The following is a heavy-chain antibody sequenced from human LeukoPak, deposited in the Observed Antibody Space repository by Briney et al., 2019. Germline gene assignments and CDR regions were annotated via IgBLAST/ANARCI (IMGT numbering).Heavy chain of an antibody. CDR2: ITTSSTYT. CDR3: ARELAVAGINWFDP. J-gene: IGHJ5*02. CDR1: GFSFSSYN. D-gene: IGHD6-19*01. V-gene: IGHV3-21*01. Sequence: GGSLRLSCAASGFSFSSYNMNWVRQAPGKGLEWVSSITTSSTYTFYADSVKGRFTISRDNAKNSLYLQMNSLRAEDTAVYYCARELAVAGINWFDPWGQGTLVTVSS.